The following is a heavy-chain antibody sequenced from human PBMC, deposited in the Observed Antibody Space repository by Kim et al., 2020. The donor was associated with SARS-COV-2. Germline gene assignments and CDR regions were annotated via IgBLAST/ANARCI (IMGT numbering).Heavy chain of an antibody. Sequence: SETLSLTCTVSGGSISSSSYYWGWIRQPPGKGLEWIGSIYYSGSTYYNPSLKSRVTISVDTSKNQFSLKLISVTAADTAVYYCAGAGGGYSYAFDYWGQGTLVTVSS. V-gene: IGHV4-39*01. CDR1: GGSISSSSYY. CDR3: AGAGGGYSYAFDY. CDR2: IYYSGST. J-gene: IGHJ4*02. D-gene: IGHD5-18*01.